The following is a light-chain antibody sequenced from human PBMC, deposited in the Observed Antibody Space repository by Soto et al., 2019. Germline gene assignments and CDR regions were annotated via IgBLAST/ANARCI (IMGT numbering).Light chain of an antibody. CDR1: QTIGQK. CDR3: QQYNGWPWT. V-gene: IGKV3-15*01. CDR2: GAS. Sequence: EIVWSQSPATLSVTPGERITLSCRATQTIGQKLAWYLQRPGQAPSLLMYGASTRATDIPARFSGSVSGAEFTLTITGRQSEDFAVYYCQQYNGWPWTFGQGTKVEI. J-gene: IGKJ1*01.